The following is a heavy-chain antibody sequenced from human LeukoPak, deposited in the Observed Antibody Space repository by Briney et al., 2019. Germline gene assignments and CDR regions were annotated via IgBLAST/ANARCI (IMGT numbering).Heavy chain of an antibody. J-gene: IGHJ5*02. CDR1: GYTFTSYA. D-gene: IGHD2-15*01. Sequence: GASVKVSCKASGYTFTSYAMHWVRQAPGQRLEWMGWINAGNGNTKYSQKFQGRVTMTTDTSTSTAYMELRSLRSDDTAVYYCARVWAYIVVVVAATPGWFDPWGQGTLVTVSS. CDR2: INAGNGNT. CDR3: ARVWAYIVVVVAATPGWFDP. V-gene: IGHV1-3*01.